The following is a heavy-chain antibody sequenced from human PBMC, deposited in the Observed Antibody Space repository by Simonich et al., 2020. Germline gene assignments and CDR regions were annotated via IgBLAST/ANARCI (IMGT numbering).Heavy chain of an antibody. CDR2: KSYDGSNK. CDR1: GFPLRGYA. D-gene: IGHD7-27*01. CDR3: ARDRNWGWFDP. V-gene: IGHV3-30*07. J-gene: IGHJ5*02. Sequence: QVQLVASGGGVVQPGRALRPSRSASGFPLRGYALHWVRQATGKGLEGVAVKSYDGSNKYYADSVKGRFTISRNNSKNPLYLQMNSLSAEDTAVYYCARDRNWGWFDPWGQGTLVTVSS.